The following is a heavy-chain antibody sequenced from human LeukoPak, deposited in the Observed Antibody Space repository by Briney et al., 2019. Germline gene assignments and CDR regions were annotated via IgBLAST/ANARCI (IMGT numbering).Heavy chain of an antibody. CDR3: ARGVYGAPFDY. V-gene: IGHV3-53*01. D-gene: IGHD5/OR15-5a*01. CDR2: IYSGGRT. CDR1: GFIFSTYP. Sequence: GGSLRLSCAASGFIFSTYPMSWVRQAPGKGLEWVSVIYSGGRTYYADSVKGRFTISRDNSKNTLYLQMNSLRAEDTAVYYCARGVYGAPFDYWGQGTLVTVSS. J-gene: IGHJ4*02.